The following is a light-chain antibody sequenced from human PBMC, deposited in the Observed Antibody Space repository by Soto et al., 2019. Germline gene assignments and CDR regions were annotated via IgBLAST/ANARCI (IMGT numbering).Light chain of an antibody. V-gene: IGKV3-15*01. J-gene: IGKJ1*01. CDR1: QTVSGS. CDR2: GAS. CDR3: QQYHHWWT. Sequence: EIVRTQSTATMSVSPGERATLSCRASQTVSGSLAWYQQKPGQAPRLLIHGASTRATGIPDRFSGSGSGTEFTLTISSLKSEDFAVYYCQQYHHWWTFGQGTKV.